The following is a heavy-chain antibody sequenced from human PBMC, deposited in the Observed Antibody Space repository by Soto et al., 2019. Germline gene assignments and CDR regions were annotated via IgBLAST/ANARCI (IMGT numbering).Heavy chain of an antibody. D-gene: IGHD3-10*01. Sequence: EVQLLESGGDLVQPGGSLRLSCVASGFTFVSRAMSWVRQAPGEGLEWVPTITDSGGDSKYADSVRGRFTVSRDNSRNTLYLQMSSLRAEDSDVYYCAIGSKDSYPGSRIFDFWFRGTLVTVS. CDR1: GFTFVSRA. J-gene: IGHJ4*02. CDR3: AIGSKDSYPGSRIFDF. CDR2: ITDSGGDS. V-gene: IGHV3-23*01.